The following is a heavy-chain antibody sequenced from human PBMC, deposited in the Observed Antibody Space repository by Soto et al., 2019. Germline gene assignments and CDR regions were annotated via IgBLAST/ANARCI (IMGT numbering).Heavy chain of an antibody. CDR3: AKDQDSSSPDYYYYCGMDV. CDR2: ISYDGSNK. J-gene: IGHJ6*02. V-gene: IGHV3-30*18. D-gene: IGHD6-6*01. Sequence: GGSLRLSCAASGFTFSSYGMHWVRQAPGKGLEWVAVISYDGSNKYYADSVKGRFTISRDNSKNTLYLQMNSLRAEDTAVYYCAKDQDSSSPDYYYYCGMDVWGQGTTVTVSS. CDR1: GFTFSSYG.